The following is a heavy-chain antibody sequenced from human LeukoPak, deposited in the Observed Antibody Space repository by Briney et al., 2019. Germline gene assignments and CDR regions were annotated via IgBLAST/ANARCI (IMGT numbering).Heavy chain of an antibody. CDR3: ARDRHVYYDILTGYASYFEY. Sequence: PGGSLRLSCAASGFTFSTYGMHWVRQAPGKGLEGVAFIRYDGNNKFYADSVKGRFTISRDNSKNTLYLQMNSLRPEDTAVYYCARDRHVYYDILTGYASYFEYWGQGALVTVSS. V-gene: IGHV3-30*02. CDR2: IRYDGNNK. J-gene: IGHJ4*02. D-gene: IGHD3-9*01. CDR1: GFTFSTYG.